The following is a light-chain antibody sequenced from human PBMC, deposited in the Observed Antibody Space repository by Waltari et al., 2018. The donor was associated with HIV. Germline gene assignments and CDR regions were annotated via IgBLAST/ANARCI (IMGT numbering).Light chain of an antibody. J-gene: IGLJ3*02. CDR3: ATWDDSLSGSWV. V-gene: IGLV1-47*01. Sequence: QSVLTQPPSASGTPGQRVTISCSGSSSNIGSNYVYWYQQLPGTAPKLLIYRNNRLPSGVPDRFSCSNSGTSASLAISWLRSEDESDYYCATWDDSLSGSWVFGGGTKLTVL. CDR1: SSNIGSNY. CDR2: RNN.